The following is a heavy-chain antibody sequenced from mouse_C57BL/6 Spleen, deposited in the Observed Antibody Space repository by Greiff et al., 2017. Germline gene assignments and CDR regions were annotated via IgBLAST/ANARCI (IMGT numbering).Heavy chain of an antibody. CDR3: ARARYYDDYDYSCAMDY. J-gene: IGHJ4*01. CDR2: IDPSDSYT. CDR1: GYTFTSYW. D-gene: IGHD2-13*01. Sequence: VQLQQPGAELVKPGASVKLSCKASGYTFTSYWMQWVKQRPGQGLEWIGEIDPSDSYTNYNQKFKGKATLTVDPSSSTAYMQLSSLTSENSAVYDCARARYYDDYDYSCAMDYWGKGTSVTVSS. V-gene: IGHV1-50*01.